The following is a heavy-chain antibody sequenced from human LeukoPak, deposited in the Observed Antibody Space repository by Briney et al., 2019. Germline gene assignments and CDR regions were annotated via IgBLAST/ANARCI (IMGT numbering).Heavy chain of an antibody. D-gene: IGHD4-11*01. CDR3: ARDYTYGMDV. V-gene: IGHV1-3*01. CDR2: INAGNVNT. CDR1: GYTFTSYA. Sequence: ASVKVSCKAFGYTFTSYAMHWVRQAPGQRLEWMGWINAGNVNTKYSQKFQSRVTITRDTSASTDYMELSSLRSEDTAVYYCARDYTYGMDVWGKGTTVTVCS. J-gene: IGHJ6*04.